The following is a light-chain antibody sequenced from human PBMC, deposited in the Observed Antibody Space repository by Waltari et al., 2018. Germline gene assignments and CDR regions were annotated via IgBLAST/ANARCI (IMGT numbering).Light chain of an antibody. CDR1: NIESKS. CDR2: DDS. CDR3: QVWDSSSNHWV. Sequence: SYVLTQPPSVSVAPGETARITCGGNNIESKSVHWYQQKPGQAPVLVVDDDSDRPSGIPERFSGSNTGNTATLTSSRGEAGDEADYYCQVWDSSSNHWVFGGGTKLTVL. V-gene: IGLV3-21*02. J-gene: IGLJ3*02.